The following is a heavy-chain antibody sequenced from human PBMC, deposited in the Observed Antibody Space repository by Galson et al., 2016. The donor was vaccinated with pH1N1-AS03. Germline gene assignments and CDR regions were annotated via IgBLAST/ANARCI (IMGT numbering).Heavy chain of an antibody. J-gene: IGHJ3*01. CDR1: GFSFSRSA. Sequence: SVKVSCKASGFSFSRSAVQWVRQARGQPLESVGWIVVGSGNTNYAQKFQGRVTITRDVSTTTAYMELSSLRPDDTAVFYCARVLFGIARGESSAFDLWGQGTMVTVSS. V-gene: IGHV1-58*01. D-gene: IGHD6-13*01. CDR3: ARVLFGIARGESSAFDL. CDR2: IVVGSGNT.